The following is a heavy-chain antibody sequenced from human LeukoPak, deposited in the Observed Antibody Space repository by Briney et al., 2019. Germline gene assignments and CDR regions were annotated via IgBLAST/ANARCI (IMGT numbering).Heavy chain of an antibody. CDR2: ISSSGSTI. CDR3: ARGPQDIVVVPAAIGVDY. Sequence: GGSLRLSCAASGFTFSDYYMSWIRQAPGKGLEWVSYISSSGSTIYYADSVKGRFTISRDNAKNSLYLQMNSLRAEDTAVYYCARGPQDIVVVPAAIGVDYWGQGTLVTVSS. CDR1: GFTFSDYY. V-gene: IGHV3-11*04. D-gene: IGHD2-2*01. J-gene: IGHJ4*02.